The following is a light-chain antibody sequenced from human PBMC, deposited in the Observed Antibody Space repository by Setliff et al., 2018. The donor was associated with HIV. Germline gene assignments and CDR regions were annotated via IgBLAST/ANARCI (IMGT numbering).Light chain of an antibody. CDR3: CSYVAGSHYV. V-gene: IGLV2-23*01. CDR1: SSDLGSYHL. CDR2: EGS. J-gene: IGLJ1*01. Sequence: QSVLTQPASVSGSPGQSITISCTGTSSDLGSYHLVSWYQHHPGKAPKLMIYEGSQRPSGVSTRFSGSTSGDTASLTIAGLQAEDEADYYCCSYVAGSHYVFGTGTK.